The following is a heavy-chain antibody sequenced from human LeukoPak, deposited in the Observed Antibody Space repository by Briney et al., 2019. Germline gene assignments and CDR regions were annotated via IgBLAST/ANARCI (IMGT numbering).Heavy chain of an antibody. Sequence: SETLSLTCTVSGGSISSSSYYWGWIRQPPGKGLEWIGSIYYSGSTYYNPSLKSRATISVDTSKNQFSLKLSSVTAADTAVYYCARQEFWSGYSNWFDPWGQGTLVTVSS. CDR1: GGSISSSSYY. D-gene: IGHD3-3*01. V-gene: IGHV4-39*01. CDR3: ARQEFWSGYSNWFDP. CDR2: IYYSGST. J-gene: IGHJ5*02.